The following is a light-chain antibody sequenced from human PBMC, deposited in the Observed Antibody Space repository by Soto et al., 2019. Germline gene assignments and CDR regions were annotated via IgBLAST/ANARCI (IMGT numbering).Light chain of an antibody. J-gene: IGKJ4*01. CDR2: GTS. CDR1: QSVSSKY. Sequence: EIVLTQSPGTLSLSPGERATLSCRASQSVSSKYLAWYQQKPGQAPRVLIYGTSIRASGVPERFSGGGSGTDFTLTITRLEPEDFAVYYCQQYTSSPALTFGGGTRVDIK. V-gene: IGKV3-20*01. CDR3: QQYTSSPALT.